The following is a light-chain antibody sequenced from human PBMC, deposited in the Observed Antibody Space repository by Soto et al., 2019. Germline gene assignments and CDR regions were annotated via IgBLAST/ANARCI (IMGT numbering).Light chain of an antibody. CDR1: NSDVGDYNY. V-gene: IGLV2-14*01. Sequence: QSALTQPASVSGSPGQSITISCTGGNSDVGDYNYVSWYRQYPGKAPKLMIYDVSNRPSGVSNRFSGSKSGNTASLTISGLQAEHEADYYCSSYTSSSTLYVFGTGTKFTVL. CDR2: DVS. J-gene: IGLJ1*01. CDR3: SSYTSSSTLYV.